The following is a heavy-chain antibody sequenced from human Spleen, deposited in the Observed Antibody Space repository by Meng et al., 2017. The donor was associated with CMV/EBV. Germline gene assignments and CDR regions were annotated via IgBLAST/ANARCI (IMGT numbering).Heavy chain of an antibody. Sequence: ASVKVSCKASGYTFTNFYLHWVRQAPGQGLEWMGIINPSGGATTYAQGFQGRLTLTSDTSTNTVYMELSSLRSEDTAVYYCARRYRWIAGGSGGLGHWGQGTLVTVSS. D-gene: IGHD5-12*01. CDR1: GYTFTNFY. CDR3: ARRYRWIAGGSGGLGH. CDR2: INPSGGAT. V-gene: IGHV1-46*01. J-gene: IGHJ1*01.